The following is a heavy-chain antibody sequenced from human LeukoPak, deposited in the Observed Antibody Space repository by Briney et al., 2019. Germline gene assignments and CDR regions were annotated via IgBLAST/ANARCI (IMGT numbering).Heavy chain of an antibody. V-gene: IGHV1-46*01. Sequence: ASVKVSCKASGYTFTSYYMHWVRQAPGQGLEWMGIINPSGGSTSYAQKFQGRVTMTRDTSTSTVYMEMRSLRSEDTAVYYCAKDGISISYYYDSSGYLDYWGQGTLVTVSS. CDR1: GYTFTSYY. J-gene: IGHJ4*02. CDR2: INPSGGST. CDR3: AKDGISISYYYDSSGYLDY. D-gene: IGHD3-22*01.